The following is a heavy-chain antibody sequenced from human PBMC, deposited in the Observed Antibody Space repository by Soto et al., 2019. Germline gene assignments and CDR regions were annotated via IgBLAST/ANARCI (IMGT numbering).Heavy chain of an antibody. Sequence: QLQLQESGPGLVKPSETLSVTCTVSGGSISSSSYYWGWIRQPPRKGLEWIGCIYSSGSTYYNPTLKSRVTTSVDSSKNQFSRKMSSLTAADTAVYYCARVGIAFDLWGQATILTVSS. CDR3: ARVGIAFDL. CDR2: IYSSGST. CDR1: GGSISSSSYY. J-gene: IGHJ3*01. V-gene: IGHV4-39*01. D-gene: IGHD1-20*01.